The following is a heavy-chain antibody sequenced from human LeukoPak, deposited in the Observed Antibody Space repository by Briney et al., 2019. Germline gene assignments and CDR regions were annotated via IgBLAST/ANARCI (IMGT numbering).Heavy chain of an antibody. CDR1: GYTFTSYG. CDR3: ARGEGITIFRVVIQNLDY. Sequence: GASVKVSCKASGYTFTSYGISWVRQAPGQGLEWMGWISAYNGNTNYAQKLQGRVTMTTDTSTSTAYMELRSLRSDDTAVYYCARGEGITIFRVVIQNLDYWGQGTLVTVSS. J-gene: IGHJ4*02. D-gene: IGHD3-3*01. V-gene: IGHV1-18*01. CDR2: ISAYNGNT.